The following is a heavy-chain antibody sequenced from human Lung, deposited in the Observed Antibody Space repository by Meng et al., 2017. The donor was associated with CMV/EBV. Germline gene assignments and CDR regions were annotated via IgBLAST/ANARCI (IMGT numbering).Heavy chain of an antibody. Sequence: GGSLRLXCAASGFTFDDYGMSWVRQAPGKGLEWVSGINWNGGSTGYADSVKGRFTISRDNAKNSLYLQMNSLRAEDTAVYYCARQDYDFWCGMDVWGQGTTVTVSS. CDR1: GFTFDDYG. CDR3: ARQDYDFWCGMDV. D-gene: IGHD3-3*01. V-gene: IGHV3-20*04. J-gene: IGHJ6*02. CDR2: INWNGGST.